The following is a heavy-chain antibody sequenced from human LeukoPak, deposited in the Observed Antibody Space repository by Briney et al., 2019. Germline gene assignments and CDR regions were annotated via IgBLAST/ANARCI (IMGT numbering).Heavy chain of an antibody. V-gene: IGHV1-46*01. CDR2: INPSGGST. CDR1: GYTFTSYY. J-gene: IGHJ6*03. CDR3: ARDARYSGYANYYYYYMDV. D-gene: IGHD5-12*01. Sequence: ASVKVSCKASGYTFTSYYMHWMRQAPGQGLEWMGIINPSGGSTSYAQKFQGRVTMTRDMSTSTVHMELSSLRSEDTAVYYCARDARYSGYANYYYYYMDVWGKGTTVTVSS.